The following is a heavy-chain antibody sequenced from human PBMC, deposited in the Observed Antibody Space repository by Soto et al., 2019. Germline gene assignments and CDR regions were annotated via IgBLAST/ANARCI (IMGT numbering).Heavy chain of an antibody. CDR1: GFTFSSYA. V-gene: IGHV3-23*01. Sequence: GESLRLSCAASGFTFSSYAMSWVRHAPGKGVEGVWAISGSGGRTYYADSVNGRCTISRDNSKNALYLQMNGLRAVDTAVYFCANVDIVVVRAAISYWGQEAVVTVPS. J-gene: IGHJ4*02. D-gene: IGHD2-2*01. CDR3: ANVDIVVVRAAISY. CDR2: ISGSGGRT.